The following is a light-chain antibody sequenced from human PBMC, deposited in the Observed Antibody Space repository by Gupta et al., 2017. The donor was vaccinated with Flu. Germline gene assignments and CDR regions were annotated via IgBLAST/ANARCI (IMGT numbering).Light chain of an antibody. CDR1: QSVNNTY. J-gene: IGKJ3*01. CDR2: GAS. Sequence: LSLSPGERATLSCRASQSVNNTYLAWYQQRPGQPPRLLIYGASTRAADIPDRFRGSGSGTDFTLTISRLDPEDFAVYFCQQDGSSPPTFGPGAKVDIK. CDR3: QQDGSSPPT. V-gene: IGKV3-20*01.